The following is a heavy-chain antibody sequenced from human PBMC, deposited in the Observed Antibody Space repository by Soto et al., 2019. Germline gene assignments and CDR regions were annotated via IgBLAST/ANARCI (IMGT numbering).Heavy chain of an antibody. CDR2: IYYSGST. V-gene: IGHV4-31*03. CDR3: ARSSLYYGDSRLSYPIVAFDI. CDR1: GGSISSGGYY. D-gene: IGHD4-17*01. J-gene: IGHJ3*02. Sequence: PSETLSLTCTVSGGSISSGGYYWSWIRQHPGKGLEWIGYIYYSGSTYYNPSLKSRVTISVDTSKNQFSLKLSSVTAADTAVYYCARSSLYYGDSRLSYPIVAFDIWGQGTMVTVSS.